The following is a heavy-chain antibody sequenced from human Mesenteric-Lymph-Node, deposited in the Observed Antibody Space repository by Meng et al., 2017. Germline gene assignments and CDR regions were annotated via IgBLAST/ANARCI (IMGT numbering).Heavy chain of an antibody. CDR3: ARDWFGTIGAFDI. D-gene: IGHD2-8*01. CDR1: GFTFSSYA. J-gene: IGHJ3*02. CDR2: ISYDGSNK. V-gene: IGHV3-30*04. Sequence: GESLKISCAASGFTFSSYAMHWVRQAPGKGLEWVAVISYDGSNKYYADSVKGRFTISRDNSKNTLYLQMNSLRAEDTAVYYCARDWFGTIGAFDIWGQGTKVT.